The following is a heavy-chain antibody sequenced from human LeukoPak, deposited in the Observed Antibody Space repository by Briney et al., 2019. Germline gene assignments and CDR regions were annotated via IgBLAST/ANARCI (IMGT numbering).Heavy chain of an antibody. V-gene: IGHV3-23*01. Sequence: GGTLRLSCAASGFTFSSYGMSWVRQAPGKGLEWVSAISGSGGSTYYADSVKGRFTISRDNSKNTLYLQMNSLRAEDTAVYYCANGLATVTTPFDYWGQGTLVTVSS. CDR1: GFTFSSYG. D-gene: IGHD4-17*01. CDR2: ISGSGGST. CDR3: ANGLATVTTPFDY. J-gene: IGHJ4*02.